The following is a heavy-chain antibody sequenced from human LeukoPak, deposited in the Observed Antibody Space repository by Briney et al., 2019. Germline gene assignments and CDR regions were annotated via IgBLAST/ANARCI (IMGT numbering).Heavy chain of an antibody. Sequence: AASVKVSCKAAGYTFTSYDINWVRQATGQGLEWMGWMNPNSGNTGYAQKFQGRVTMTRKTSISTAYVELSSLRSEDTAVYYCARGIWNDFYYYGMDVWGQGTTVTVSS. CDR3: ARGIWNDFYYYGMDV. J-gene: IGHJ6*02. CDR1: GYTFTSYD. V-gene: IGHV1-8*01. CDR2: MNPNSGNT. D-gene: IGHD1-1*01.